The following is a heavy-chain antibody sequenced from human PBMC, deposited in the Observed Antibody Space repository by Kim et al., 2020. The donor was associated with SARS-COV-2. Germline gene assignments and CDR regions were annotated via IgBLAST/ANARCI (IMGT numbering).Heavy chain of an antibody. CDR2: ISYDGSNK. Sequence: GGSLRLSCAASGFTFSSYGMHWVRQAPGKGLEWVAVISYDGSNKYYADSVKGRFTISRDNSKNTLYLQMNSLRAEDTAVYYCAKDGQLLWFGELSPDWGQGTLVTVSS. D-gene: IGHD3-10*01. CDR1: GFTFSSYG. J-gene: IGHJ4*02. V-gene: IGHV3-30*18. CDR3: AKDGQLLWFGELSPD.